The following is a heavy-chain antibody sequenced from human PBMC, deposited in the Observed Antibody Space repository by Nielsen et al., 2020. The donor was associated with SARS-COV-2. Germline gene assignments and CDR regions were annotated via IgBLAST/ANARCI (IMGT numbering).Heavy chain of an antibody. D-gene: IGHD2-15*01. CDR2: ISYDGSNK. Sequence: GESLKIPCAASGFTFRTYGMHWVRQAPGKGLEWVAAISYDGSNKYYVDSVKGRFTISRDNSKNTLYLQMSSLREEDTAVYYCAKDWTAIVVVPSGGVDYWGQGTLVTVSS. J-gene: IGHJ4*02. V-gene: IGHV3-30*18. CDR3: AKDWTAIVVVPSGGVDY. CDR1: GFTFRTYG.